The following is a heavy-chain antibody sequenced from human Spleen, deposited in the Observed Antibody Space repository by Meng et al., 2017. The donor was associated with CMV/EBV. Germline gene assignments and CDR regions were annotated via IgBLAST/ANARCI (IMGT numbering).Heavy chain of an antibody. CDR1: GESFSGYY. CDR2: INHSGST. D-gene: IGHD6-13*01. CDR3: ARGGIAAAGTIDY. J-gene: IGHJ4*02. Sequence: CVVYGESFSGYYWSWIRQPPGKGLEWIGEINHSGSTNFTPSLKSRVTISVDTSKNQFSLKLSSVTAADTAVYYCARGGIAAAGTIDYWGQGTLVTVSS. V-gene: IGHV4-34*01.